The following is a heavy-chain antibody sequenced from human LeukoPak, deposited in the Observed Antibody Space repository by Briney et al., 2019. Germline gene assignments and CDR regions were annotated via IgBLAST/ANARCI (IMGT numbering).Heavy chain of an antibody. J-gene: IGHJ4*02. Sequence: GRSLRLSCAASGFTFSSYGMHWVRQAPGKGLEWVAVTWYDGSNKYYADSVKGRFTISRDNSKNTLYLQMNSLRAEDTAVYYCARDQAVAGYVDYWGRGTLVTVSS. V-gene: IGHV3-33*01. D-gene: IGHD6-19*01. CDR3: ARDQAVAGYVDY. CDR1: GFTFSSYG. CDR2: TWYDGSNK.